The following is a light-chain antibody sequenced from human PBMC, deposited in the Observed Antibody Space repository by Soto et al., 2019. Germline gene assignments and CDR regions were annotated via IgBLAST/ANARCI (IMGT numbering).Light chain of an antibody. Sequence: DIQMTQSPSSLSASVGDRVSITCRASQGINKYLAWCQQKPGKVPKLLIYPTSTLQSGVPSRFSGSGSGTDFTLNISSLQPEDVATYFCLKYDSAPRTFGQGTKVDIK. CDR1: QGINKY. CDR2: PTS. V-gene: IGKV1-27*01. CDR3: LKYDSAPRT. J-gene: IGKJ1*01.